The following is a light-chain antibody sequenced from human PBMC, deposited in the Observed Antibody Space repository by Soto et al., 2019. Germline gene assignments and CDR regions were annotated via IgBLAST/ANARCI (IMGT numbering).Light chain of an antibody. CDR2: DAS. CDR1: QIISNSY. V-gene: IGKV3D-20*02. CDR3: QQRSNSFT. J-gene: IGKJ3*01. Sequence: EIVLTQSPGTLSLSPGERATLSCRASQIISNSYLAWYQQKPGQAPRLLIYDASSRATGIPDRFSGSGSGTDFTLTISRLEPEDFAVYYCQQRSNSFTFGPGTKVDIK.